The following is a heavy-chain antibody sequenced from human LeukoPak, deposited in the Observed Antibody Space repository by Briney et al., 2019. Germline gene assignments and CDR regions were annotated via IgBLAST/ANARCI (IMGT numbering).Heavy chain of an antibody. V-gene: IGHV1-46*01. CDR1: GYTFTSYY. CDR3: ARVGRYCSGGSCLDY. J-gene: IGHJ4*02. D-gene: IGHD2-15*01. CDR2: INPSGGAT. Sequence: GASVKVSCKASGYTFTSYYMHWVRQAPGQGLEWMGMINPSGGATTYAQNFQGRVTVTRDTSTSTVYMELSSLRSEDTAVYYCARVGRYCSGGSCLDYWGQGTLVTVSS.